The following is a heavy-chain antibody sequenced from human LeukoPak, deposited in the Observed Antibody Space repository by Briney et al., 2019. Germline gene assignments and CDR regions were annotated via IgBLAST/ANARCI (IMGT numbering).Heavy chain of an antibody. CDR1: GFTFSNSG. CDR2: ISHDGSER. D-gene: IGHD2-15*01. V-gene: IGHV3-30*03. J-gene: IGHJ4*02. CDR3: ATDRGWFFDN. Sequence: PGGSLRLSCVTSGFTFSNSGMHWVRQAPGTGLEWLAFISHDGSERYLADSVKGRFTISRDNSKSTLYLQMNILREEDTAMFYCATDRGWFFDNWGQGALVTVAS.